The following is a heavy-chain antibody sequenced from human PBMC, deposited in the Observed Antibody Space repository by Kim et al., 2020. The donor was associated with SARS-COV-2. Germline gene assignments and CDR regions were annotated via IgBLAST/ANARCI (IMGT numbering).Heavy chain of an antibody. Sequence: GEYLKISCKGSGYSFTSYWIGWVRQMPGKGLEWMGIIYPGDSDTRYSPSFQGQVTISADKSISTAYLQWSSLKASDTAMYYCARGLRPAYSNYVSHYYGMDVWGQGTTVTVSS. V-gene: IGHV5-51*01. J-gene: IGHJ6*02. D-gene: IGHD4-4*01. CDR3: ARGLRPAYSNYVSHYYGMDV. CDR2: IYPGDSDT. CDR1: GYSFTSYW.